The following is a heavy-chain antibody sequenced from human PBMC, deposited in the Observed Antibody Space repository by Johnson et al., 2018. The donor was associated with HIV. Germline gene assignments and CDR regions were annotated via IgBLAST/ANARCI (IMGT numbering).Heavy chain of an antibody. Sequence: QVQLVESGGGVVQPGRSLKLSCVASGFTFSNYVIHWVRQAPGKGLEWVAMISYDGTNIYYRDSVKGRFTISRDNSKNTLYLHMDSLRAEDTAVYYCAKDKAVVTALYDAFDIWGQGTMVTVSS. CDR2: ISYDGTNI. CDR3: AKDKAVVTALYDAFDI. CDR1: GFTFSNYV. V-gene: IGHV3-30-3*01. J-gene: IGHJ3*02. D-gene: IGHD2-21*02.